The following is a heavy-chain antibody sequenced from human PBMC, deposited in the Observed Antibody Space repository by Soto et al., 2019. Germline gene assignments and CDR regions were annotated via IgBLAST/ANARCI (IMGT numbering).Heavy chain of an antibody. CDR3: ARDPCHVLTANAPTRYGMDV. D-gene: IGHD2-8*01. J-gene: IGHJ6*02. V-gene: IGHV1-18*01. Sequence: QVQLVQSGAEVKKPGASVKVSCKASGYTFTTYDISWVRQAPGQGLEWMGRISTYNGNTNCPQSPKGGLATATDTTTTTAYMKLRNLRVYAPGVDYCARDPCHVLTANAPTRYGMDVWGQGTTVTVSS. CDR2: ISTYNGNT. CDR1: GYTFTTYD.